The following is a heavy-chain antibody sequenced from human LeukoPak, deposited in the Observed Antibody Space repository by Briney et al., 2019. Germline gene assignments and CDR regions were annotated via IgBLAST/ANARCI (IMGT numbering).Heavy chain of an antibody. D-gene: IGHD5-24*01. CDR3: ARRRGYNSGSWFDP. J-gene: IGHJ5*02. Sequence: SETLSLTCTVSGGSISNYYWSWIRQPPGKGLEWIGYIYYSGSTNYNPSLKSRVTISVDTSKNQFSLKLSSVTAADTAVYYCARRRGYNSGSWFDPWGQGTLVTVSS. V-gene: IGHV4-59*01. CDR1: GGSISNYY. CDR2: IYYSGST.